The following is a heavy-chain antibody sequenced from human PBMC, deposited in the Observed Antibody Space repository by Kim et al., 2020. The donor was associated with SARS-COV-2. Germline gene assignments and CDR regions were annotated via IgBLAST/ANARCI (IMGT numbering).Heavy chain of an antibody. CDR1: GGSISSGGYY. V-gene: IGHV4-31*03. J-gene: IGHJ6*02. D-gene: IGHD3-10*01. Sequence: SETLSLTCTVSGGSISSGGYYWSWIRQHPGKGLEWIGYIYYSGSTYYNPSLKSRVTISVDTSKNQFSLKLSSVTAADTAVYYCARDSMVRGVISPSYYYYGMDVWGQGTTVTVSS. CDR2: IYYSGST. CDR3: ARDSMVRGVISPSYYYYGMDV.